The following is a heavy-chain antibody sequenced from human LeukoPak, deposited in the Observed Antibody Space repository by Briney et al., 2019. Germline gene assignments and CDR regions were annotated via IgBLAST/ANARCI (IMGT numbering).Heavy chain of an antibody. Sequence: ASVKVSCKASGYTFTSYDIKWVRQATGQGREWMGWMNPNSGNTGYAQKFQGRVTMTRNTSISTAYMELSSLRSEDTAVYYCARALQLLDAFDIWGQGTMVTVSS. D-gene: IGHD2-2*01. J-gene: IGHJ3*02. CDR3: ARALQLLDAFDI. CDR1: GYTFTSYD. CDR2: MNPNSGNT. V-gene: IGHV1-8*01.